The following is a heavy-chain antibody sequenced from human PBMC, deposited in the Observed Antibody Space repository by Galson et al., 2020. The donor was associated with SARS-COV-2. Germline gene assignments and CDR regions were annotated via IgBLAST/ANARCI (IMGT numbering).Heavy chain of an antibody. CDR1: GFPFSSYS. CDR2: ISAGSSYI. V-gene: IGHV3-21*01. D-gene: IGHD3-16*01. J-gene: IGHJ6*02. CDR3: ARVGGMATTPANYYYYGVDG. Sequence: GGSLRLSCAASGFPFSSYSMNWVRQAPGKGLEWVSSISAGSSYIYYADSVKGRFTISRDNAKNSLYLQMNSLRAEDTAVYYCARVGGMATTPANYYYYGVDGWGQGTTVTFSS.